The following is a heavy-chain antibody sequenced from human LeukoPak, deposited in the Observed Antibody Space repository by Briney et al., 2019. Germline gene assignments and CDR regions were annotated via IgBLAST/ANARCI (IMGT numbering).Heavy chain of an antibody. Sequence: GGSLRLSCAASGFTVSSSYISWVRQAPGKGLEWVSVIYAGDSTYYADSVKGRFIISRDNSKNTVYLQMDSLRAEDTAVYYCARSYTHYDFWSGYTYQNYFDPWGQGTLVTVSS. J-gene: IGHJ5*02. CDR2: IYAGDST. CDR3: ARSYTHYDFWSGYTYQNYFDP. D-gene: IGHD3-3*01. V-gene: IGHV3-53*01. CDR1: GFTVSSSY.